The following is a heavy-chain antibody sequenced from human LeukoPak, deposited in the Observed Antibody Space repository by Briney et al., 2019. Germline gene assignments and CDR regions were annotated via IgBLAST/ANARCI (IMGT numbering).Heavy chain of an antibody. CDR3: ARDGGDGYKANWFDT. J-gene: IGHJ5*02. V-gene: IGHV1-46*01. D-gene: IGHD5-24*01. CDR2: INPSRGST. Sequence: ASVKVSCKASGYTFTSYYMHRVRQAPGQGLEWMGIINPSRGSTSQAQTFQGRVTMTRDMSTSTVSMELSSLRSEDTAVYYCARDGGDGYKANWFDTWGQGTLVTVSS. CDR1: GYTFTSYY.